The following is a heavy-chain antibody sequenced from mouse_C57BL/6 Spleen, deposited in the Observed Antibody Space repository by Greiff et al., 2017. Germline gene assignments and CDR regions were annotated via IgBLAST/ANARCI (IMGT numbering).Heavy chain of an antibody. CDR1: GFTFSSYG. V-gene: IGHV5-6*01. Sequence: EVQLVESGGDLVKPGGSLKLSCAASGFTFSSYGMSWVRQTPDKRLEWVGTISSGGSYTYYPDSVKGRFTISRDNAKDTLYLQMSSLKSEDTAMYSRASESATVERGYFDYWGQGTTLTVSS. D-gene: IGHD1-1*01. CDR2: ISSGGSYT. J-gene: IGHJ2*01. CDR3: ASESATVERGYFDY.